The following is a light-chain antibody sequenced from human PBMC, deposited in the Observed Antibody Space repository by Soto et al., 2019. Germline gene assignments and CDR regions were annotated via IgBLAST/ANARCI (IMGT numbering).Light chain of an antibody. J-gene: IGLJ1*01. CDR2: EVS. Sequence: QSVLTQPASVSGSLGQSITISCTGTSSDVGAYNYVSWYQQQPGKAPKLMISEVSNRPSGVSNRFSGSNSGNTASLIISGLQAEDEADYYCCSFTSITTYVFGTGTKVTVL. V-gene: IGLV2-14*01. CDR3: CSFTSITTYV. CDR1: SSDVGAYNY.